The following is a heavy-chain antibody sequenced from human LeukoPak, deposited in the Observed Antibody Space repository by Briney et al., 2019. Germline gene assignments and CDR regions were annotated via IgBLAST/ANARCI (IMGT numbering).Heavy chain of an antibody. D-gene: IGHD3-10*01. V-gene: IGHV4-34*01. CDR1: GGSVTGYY. J-gene: IGHJ4*02. CDR2: IHHSGST. CDR3: ARGDGSGSLGDDY. Sequence: PSETLSLTCAAYGGSVTGYYWSWIRQPPGKGLEWIGEIHHSGSTTYNPSLKSRVTMSVDTSKNQFSLKLSSVTAADTAVYYCARGDGSGSLGDDYWGQGTLVTVSS.